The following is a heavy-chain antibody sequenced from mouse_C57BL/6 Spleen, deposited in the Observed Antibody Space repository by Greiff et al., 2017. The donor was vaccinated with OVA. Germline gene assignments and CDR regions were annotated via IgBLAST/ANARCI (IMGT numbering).Heavy chain of an antibody. CDR3: TRHDGSSYDYAMDY. V-gene: IGHV14-4*01. CDR2: IDPENGDT. J-gene: IGHJ4*01. Sequence: VHVKQSGAELVRPGASVKLSCTASGFNIKDDYMHWVKQRPEQGLEWIGWIDPENGDTEYASKFQGKATITADTSSNTAYLQLSSLTSEDTAVYYCTRHDGSSYDYAMDYWGQGTSVTVSS. D-gene: IGHD1-1*01. CDR1: GFNIKDDY.